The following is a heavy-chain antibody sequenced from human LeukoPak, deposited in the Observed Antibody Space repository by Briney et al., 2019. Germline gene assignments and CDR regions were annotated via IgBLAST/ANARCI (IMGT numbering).Heavy chain of an antibody. Sequence: GGSLRLSCAASGFTFHDYAMHWVRQAPGKGLECVSGISCNSGIIVYADSVKGRFTTSRDNAKNSLYLQMNSLRPEDTALYYCTKDSVAMVTTSDYWGQGTLVTVSS. J-gene: IGHJ4*02. D-gene: IGHD5-18*01. CDR1: GFTFHDYA. V-gene: IGHV3-9*01. CDR3: TKDSVAMVTTSDY. CDR2: ISCNSGII.